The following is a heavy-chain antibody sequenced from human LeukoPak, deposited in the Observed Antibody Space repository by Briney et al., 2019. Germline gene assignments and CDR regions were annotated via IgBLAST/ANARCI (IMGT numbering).Heavy chain of an antibody. D-gene: IGHD2-2*03. J-gene: IGHJ4*02. CDR1: GFTFSDYG. CDR2: LSPHANYE. Sequence: PGGSLRLSCAASGFTFSDYGIHWVRQAPGKGLEWVAVLSPHANYEYYADSEQGRFTISRDDSKNTVYLQMNSLRDEDTAVYYCARDWIDRSLDYWGQGTLVTVSS. CDR3: ARDWIDRSLDY. V-gene: IGHV3-33*01.